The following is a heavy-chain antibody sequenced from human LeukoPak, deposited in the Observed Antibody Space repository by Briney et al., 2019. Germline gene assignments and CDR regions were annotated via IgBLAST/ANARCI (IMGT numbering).Heavy chain of an antibody. CDR2: ISSSSSYI. D-gene: IGHD3-3*01. Sequence: PGGSLRLSCAASGFTFSSYSMNWVRQAPGKGLEWVSSISSSSSYIYYADSVKGRFTISRDNAKNSLYLQMNSLRAEDTAVYYCARVRYYDFWSGFGSYYGMDVWGQGTTVTVSS. J-gene: IGHJ6*02. V-gene: IGHV3-21*01. CDR3: ARVRYYDFWSGFGSYYGMDV. CDR1: GFTFSSYS.